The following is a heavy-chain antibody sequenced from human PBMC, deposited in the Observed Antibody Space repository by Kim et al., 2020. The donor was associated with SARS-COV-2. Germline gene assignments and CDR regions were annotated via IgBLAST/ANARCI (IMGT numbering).Heavy chain of an antibody. J-gene: IGHJ6*02. Sequence: GGSLRLSCAASGFTFSSYGMHWVRQAPGKGLEWVAVIWYDGSNKYYADSVKDRFTISRDNSKNTLYLQMNSLRAEDTAVYYCARDPYVVVTAPYGMDVWGQGTTVTVSS. CDR2: IWYDGSNK. CDR1: GFTFSSYG. D-gene: IGHD2-21*02. CDR3: ARDPYVVVTAPYGMDV. V-gene: IGHV3-33*01.